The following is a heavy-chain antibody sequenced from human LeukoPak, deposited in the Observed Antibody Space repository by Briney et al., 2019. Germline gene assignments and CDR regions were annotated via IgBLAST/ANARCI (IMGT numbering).Heavy chain of an antibody. CDR2: IWYDGSNK. CDR3: ARDAGGWDTAMVHDY. V-gene: IGHV3-33*01. CDR1: GFTFSSYG. J-gene: IGHJ4*02. D-gene: IGHD5-18*01. Sequence: PGRSLRLSCAASGFTFSSYGMHWVRQAPGKGLEWVAVIWYDGSNKYYADSVKGRFTISRDNSKNTLYLQMNSLRAEDTAVYYCARDAGGWDTAMVHDYWGQGTLVTVSS.